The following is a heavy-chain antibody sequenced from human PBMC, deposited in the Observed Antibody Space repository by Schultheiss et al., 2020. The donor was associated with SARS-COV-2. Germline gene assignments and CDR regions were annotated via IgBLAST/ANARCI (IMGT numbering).Heavy chain of an antibody. D-gene: IGHD6-13*01. CDR3: AREEDSSSWSPLDY. J-gene: IGHJ4*02. CDR2: ISYDGSNK. CDR1: GFSISNYE. Sequence: GGSLRLSCAASGFSISNYEMNWVRQAPGKGLEWVAVISYDGSNKYYADSVKGRFTISRDNAKNSLYLQMNSLRAEDTAVYYCAREEDSSSWSPLDYWGQGTLVTVSS. V-gene: IGHV3-30*07.